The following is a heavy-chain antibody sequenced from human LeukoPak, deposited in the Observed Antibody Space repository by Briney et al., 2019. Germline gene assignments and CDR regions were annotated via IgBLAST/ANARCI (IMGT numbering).Heavy chain of an antibody. D-gene: IGHD3-10*01. CDR1: GGSISSSNW. CDR3: ARFGPHYFDY. J-gene: IGHJ4*02. CDR2: IYYSGST. V-gene: IGHV4-39*01. Sequence: PSETLSLTCAVSGGSISSSNWWSWVRQPPGKGLEWIGSIYYSGSTYYNPSLKSRVTISVDTSKNQFSLKLSSVTAADTAVYYCARFGPHYFDYWGQGTLVTVSS.